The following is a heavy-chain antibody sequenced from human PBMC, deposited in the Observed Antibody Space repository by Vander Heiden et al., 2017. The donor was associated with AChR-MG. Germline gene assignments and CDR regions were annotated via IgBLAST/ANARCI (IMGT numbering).Heavy chain of an antibody. Sequence: EVQLLESGGGLVQPGGSLRLSCAASGFTFSSFAMGWVRQAPGEGLGWVSVISGSGSSTYYADSVKGRFTISRDNSKNTLYLQMNSLRAEDTAVYYCAKIYRHDYDSGGHFDFWGQGTLVTVSS. V-gene: IGHV3-23*01. J-gene: IGHJ4*02. CDR3: AKIYRHDYDSGGHFDF. D-gene: IGHD3-10*01. CDR2: ISGSGSST. CDR1: GFTFSSFA.